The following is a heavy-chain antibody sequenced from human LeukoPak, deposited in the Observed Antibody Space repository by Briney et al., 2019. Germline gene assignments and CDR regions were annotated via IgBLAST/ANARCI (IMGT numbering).Heavy chain of an antibody. CDR3: ARDRRGFGGSTSYYFDY. CDR1: GFTFGSYS. D-gene: IGHD2-2*01. V-gene: IGHV3-21*01. CDR2: ISSSSSYI. J-gene: IGHJ4*02. Sequence: GGSLRLSCAASGFTFGSYSMTWVRQAPGKGLEWVSSISSSSSYIYYADSVKGRFTISRDNAKNSLYLQMNSLRAEDTAVYYCARDRRGFGGSTSYYFDYWGQGTLVTVSS.